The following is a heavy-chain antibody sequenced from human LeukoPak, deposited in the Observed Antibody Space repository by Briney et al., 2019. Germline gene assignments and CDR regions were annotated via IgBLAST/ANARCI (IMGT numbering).Heavy chain of an antibody. V-gene: IGHV3-30-3*01. J-gene: IGHJ4*02. CDR1: GFTFTNFA. CDR2: TSFDESNK. CDR3: AVVAGRFPPDY. D-gene: IGHD6-19*01. Sequence: GGSLRLSCAASGFTFTNFAMTWVRQAPGKGLEWVAFTSFDESNKFYADSVEGRFTISRDNSKKILFLQMDNLRVDDTAMYYCAVVAGRFPPDYWGQGTLVTVSS.